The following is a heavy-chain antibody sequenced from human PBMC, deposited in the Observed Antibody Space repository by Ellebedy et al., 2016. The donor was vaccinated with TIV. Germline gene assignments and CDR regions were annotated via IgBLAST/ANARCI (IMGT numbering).Heavy chain of an antibody. V-gene: IGHV3-74*01. J-gene: IGHJ4*02. D-gene: IGHD2-8*01. CDR1: GFTFSSHW. Sequence: GESLKISXAASGFTFSSHWIHWVRQAPGKGLVWVARINGPGTVTGFADYVKGRFTISRDNAKRTVYLQLSSLRAEDTAVYYCARVVASADPWCFDFWGRGTLVSVSS. CDR2: INGPGTVT. CDR3: ARVVASADPWCFDF.